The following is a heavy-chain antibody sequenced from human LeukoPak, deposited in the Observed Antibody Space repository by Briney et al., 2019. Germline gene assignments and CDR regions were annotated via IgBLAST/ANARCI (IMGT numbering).Heavy chain of an antibody. Sequence: SETLSLTCTVSGGSISSGGYYWSWIRQHPGKGLEWIGYISYSGSTHYNPSLKSRVTISVDTSKNQFSLKLSSVTAADTAVYYCARGGGGWLPFDYWGQGTLVTVSS. J-gene: IGHJ4*02. CDR1: GGSISSGGYY. CDR3: ARGGGGWLPFDY. D-gene: IGHD5-24*01. V-gene: IGHV4-31*03. CDR2: ISYSGST.